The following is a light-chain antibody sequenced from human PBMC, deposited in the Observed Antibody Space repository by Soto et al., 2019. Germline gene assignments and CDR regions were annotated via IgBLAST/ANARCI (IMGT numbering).Light chain of an antibody. V-gene: IGKV4-1*01. CDR3: QQYDGTPLT. CDR1: QSVLYTSTNKNY. CDR2: WAS. J-gene: IGKJ4*01. Sequence: DIVMTQSPDSLAVSLGERATINCKSSQSVLYTSTNKNYLSWYQQRPGQPPKLLIYWASTRESGVPDRFSGSGSGNDFTLTISSLQAEDVAVYYCQQYDGTPLTFGGGTKVEIK.